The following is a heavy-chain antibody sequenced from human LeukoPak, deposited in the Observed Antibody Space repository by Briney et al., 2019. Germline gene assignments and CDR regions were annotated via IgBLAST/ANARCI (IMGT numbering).Heavy chain of an antibody. J-gene: IGHJ4*02. CDR1: GFTFDDYA. V-gene: IGHV3-9*01. Sequence: GRSLRLSCAASGFTFDDYAMHWVRQAPGKGLEWVSGISWNSGSIGYADSVKGRFTISRDNAKNSLYLQMNSLRAEDTALYYCAGDSSGYYPEFDYWGQGTLVTVSS. CDR2: ISWNSGSI. D-gene: IGHD3-22*01. CDR3: AGDSSGYYPEFDY.